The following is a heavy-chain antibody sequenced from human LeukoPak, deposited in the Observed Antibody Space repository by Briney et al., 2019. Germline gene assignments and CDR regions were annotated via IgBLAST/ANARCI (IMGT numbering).Heavy chain of an antibody. CDR3: ARALGGYDWGPDGGAFDI. CDR1: GGTFISYA. V-gene: IGHV1-69*13. CDR2: IIPIFGTA. Sequence: ASVKVSCKASGGTFISYAISWVRQAPGQGLEWMGGIIPIFGTANYAQKFQGRVTITADESTSTAYMELSGLRSEDTAVYYCARALGGYDWGPDGGAFDIWGQGTMVTVSS. D-gene: IGHD5-12*01. J-gene: IGHJ3*02.